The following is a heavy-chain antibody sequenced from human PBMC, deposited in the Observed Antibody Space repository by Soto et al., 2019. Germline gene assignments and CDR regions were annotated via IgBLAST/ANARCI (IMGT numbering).Heavy chain of an antibody. J-gene: IGHJ4*02. Sequence: QVQLVQSGAEEKKPGASVKVSCKASGYTFTSYAMHWVRQAPGQRLEWMGWINAGNGNTKYSQKFQGRVTITRDTSTSTAYMELSSLRSEDTAVYYCARGITLPTPLDYWGQGTLVTVSS. D-gene: IGHD1-20*01. CDR1: GYTFTSYA. V-gene: IGHV1-3*05. CDR3: ARGITLPTPLDY. CDR2: INAGNGNT.